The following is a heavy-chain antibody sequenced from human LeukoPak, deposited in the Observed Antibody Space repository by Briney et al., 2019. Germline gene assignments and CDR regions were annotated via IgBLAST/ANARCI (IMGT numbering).Heavy chain of an antibody. D-gene: IGHD6-19*01. Sequence: ASVSVSCKASGYTFSSYYIHWVRQAPGQGLEWVGFINPTGGGTNYAQKFQGRITMTTDTSISAAYMELNRLTSDDTAIYYCARNYSSAWYYDFWGQGTLITASS. CDR3: ARNYSSAWYYDF. CDR2: INPTGGGT. V-gene: IGHV1-2*02. CDR1: GYTFSSYY. J-gene: IGHJ4*02.